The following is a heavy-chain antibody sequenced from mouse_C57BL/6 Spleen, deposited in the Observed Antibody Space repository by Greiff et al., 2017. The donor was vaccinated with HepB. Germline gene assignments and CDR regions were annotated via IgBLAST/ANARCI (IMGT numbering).Heavy chain of an antibody. CDR3: TRDGNYVALDY. Sequence: VQLQQSGAELVRPGASVTLSCKASGYTFTDYDMHWVKQTPVHGLEWIGAIDPETGGTAYNQKFKGKAILTAYKSSSTAYMELRSLTSEDSAVYYCTRDGNYVALDYWGQGTTLTVSS. D-gene: IGHD2-1*01. CDR1: GYTFTDYD. V-gene: IGHV1-15*01. J-gene: IGHJ2*01. CDR2: IDPETGGT.